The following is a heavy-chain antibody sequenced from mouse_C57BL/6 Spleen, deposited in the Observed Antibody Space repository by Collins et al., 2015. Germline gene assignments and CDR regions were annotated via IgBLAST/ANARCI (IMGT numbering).Heavy chain of an antibody. CDR3: AFYGNYDY. V-gene: IGHV1-50*01. CDR1: GYTFTSYW. CDR2: IDPSDSYT. J-gene: IGHJ2*01. Sequence: QVQLQQPGAELVKPGASVKLSCKASGYTFTSYWMQWVKQRPGQGLEWIGEIDPSDSYTNYNQKFKGKATLTVDTSSSTAYMQLSSLTSEDSAVYYCAFYGNYDYWGQGTTLTVSS. D-gene: IGHD2-1*01.